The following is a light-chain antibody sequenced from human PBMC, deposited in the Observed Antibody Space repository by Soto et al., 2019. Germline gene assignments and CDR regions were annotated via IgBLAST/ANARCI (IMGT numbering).Light chain of an antibody. J-gene: IGKJ4*01. CDR1: QSVSSY. CDR3: QQYGSSPGLT. CDR2: DAS. Sequence: EIVVTQSPSSLSLSPGDRVTITCRASQSVSSYLAWYQQKPGQAPRLRIYDASSWHTGIPARFSGSGSGPDFTLTISSLEPEDVAVYYCQQYGSSPGLTFGGGTKVDIK. V-gene: IGKV3-20*01.